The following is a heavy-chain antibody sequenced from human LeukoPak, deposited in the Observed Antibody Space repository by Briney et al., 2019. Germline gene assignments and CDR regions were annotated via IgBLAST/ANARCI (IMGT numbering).Heavy chain of an antibody. Sequence: GGSLRLSCAASGFAFGSYSMNWVRQAPGKGLEWVSHIDSAGTIIYADSVKGRFTISRDNAKNSLSLQMNSLRAEDTAVYYCARVGGIIRSYFDYWGQGTLVTVSS. V-gene: IGHV3-48*01. CDR2: IDSAGTI. D-gene: IGHD3-16*02. CDR3: ARVGGIIRSYFDY. CDR1: GFAFGSYS. J-gene: IGHJ4*02.